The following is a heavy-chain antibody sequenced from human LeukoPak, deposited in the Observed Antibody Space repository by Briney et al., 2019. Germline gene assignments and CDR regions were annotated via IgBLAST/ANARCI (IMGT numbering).Heavy chain of an antibody. CDR3: ARDLTAMVSLFGF. V-gene: IGHV1-2*02. CDR2: INPDSGIT. J-gene: IGHJ4*02. D-gene: IGHD5-18*01. CDR1: GYTFIGYY. Sequence: ASVKVSCKASGYTFIGYYIQWVRQAPGQGPEWMGWINPDSGITNYAQKFQGRVTMTRDTSISTAYMGLSRLRSDDTAVYYCARDLTAMVSLFGFWGQGTLVTVSS.